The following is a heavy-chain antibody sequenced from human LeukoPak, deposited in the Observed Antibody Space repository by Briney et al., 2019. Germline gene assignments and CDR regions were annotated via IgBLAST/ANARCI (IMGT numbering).Heavy chain of an antibody. V-gene: IGHV3-30*18. J-gene: IGHJ4*02. D-gene: IGHD6-13*01. CDR3: AKDLIAAATEQKGNY. Sequence: GGSLRLSCAASGFTFSSYGMHWVRQAPGKGLEWVAVISYDGSNKYYADSVKGRFTISRDNSKNTLYLQMNSLRAGDTAVYYCAKDLIAAATEQKGNYWGQGTLVTVSS. CDR1: GFTFSSYG. CDR2: ISYDGSNK.